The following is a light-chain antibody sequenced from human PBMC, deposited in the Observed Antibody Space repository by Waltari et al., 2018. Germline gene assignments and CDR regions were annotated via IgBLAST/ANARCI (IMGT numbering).Light chain of an antibody. J-gene: IGKJ2*01. V-gene: IGKV3-20*01. CDR1: QSVSSSY. CDR3: QQYGSSLYT. Sequence: ENVLTQSPGTLSLSPGEGATLSCRASQSVSSSYLAWYQQKPGQAPRLLIYGASSRATGIPDRFSGSGSGTDFTFTISRLEPEDFAVYYCQQYGSSLYTFGQGTKLEI. CDR2: GAS.